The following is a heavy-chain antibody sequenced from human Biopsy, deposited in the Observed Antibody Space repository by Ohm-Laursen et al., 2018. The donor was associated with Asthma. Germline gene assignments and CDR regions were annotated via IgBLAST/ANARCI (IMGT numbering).Heavy chain of an antibody. CDR2: HDHEEGGT. Sequence: VASVKVSCKLSGYSLTDLSMHWVRQAPGQGLEWMGGHDHEEGGTVNARRFQGRVTMTEDTSTDTAYMELSSLSSDDTAVYYCASDLPKDYVRYNFQFWGQGTLVTVSS. CDR3: ASDLPKDYVRYNFQF. V-gene: IGHV1-24*01. CDR1: GYSLTDLS. J-gene: IGHJ4*02. D-gene: IGHD4-17*01.